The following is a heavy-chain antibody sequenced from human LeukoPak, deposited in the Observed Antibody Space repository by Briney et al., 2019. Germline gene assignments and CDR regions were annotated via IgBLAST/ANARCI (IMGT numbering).Heavy chain of an antibody. Sequence: ASVKVSCKASGYTFTSYAMHWVRQAPGQRLEWMGWINAGNGNTKYSQKLQGRVTITRGTSASTAYMELSSLRSEDTAVYYCARGYCSSTSCYILLDYWGQGTLVTVSS. V-gene: IGHV1-3*01. CDR1: GYTFTSYA. D-gene: IGHD2-2*02. CDR2: INAGNGNT. J-gene: IGHJ4*02. CDR3: ARGYCSSTSCYILLDY.